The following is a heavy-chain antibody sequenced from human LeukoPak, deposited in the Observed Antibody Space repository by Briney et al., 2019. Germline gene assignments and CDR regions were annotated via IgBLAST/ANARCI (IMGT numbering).Heavy chain of an antibody. V-gene: IGHV1-46*01. J-gene: IGHJ6*02. CDR2: INPSGGST. CDR3: AREWVSGYYYGMDV. Sequence: ASVKVSCKASGYTFISYGVSWVRQAPGQGLEWMGIINPSGGSTSSAQKFQGRVTMTRDTSTSTVYMELSSLRSEDTAVYYCAREWVSGYYYGMDVWGQGTTVTVSS. D-gene: IGHD1-26*01. CDR1: GYTFISYG.